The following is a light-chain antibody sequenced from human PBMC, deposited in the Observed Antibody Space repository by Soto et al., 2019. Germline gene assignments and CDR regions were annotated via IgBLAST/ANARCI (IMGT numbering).Light chain of an antibody. CDR3: ASDAGITAFKLV. J-gene: IGLJ2*01. CDR2: EVT. V-gene: IGLV2-8*01. CDR1: SSDFGGDNY. Sequence: QSALTQPPSASGSPGQSVTISCTGASSDFGGDNYVSWYQQHPGKAPKLMIYEVTKRPSGVPDRFSGSKSGNTASLTVSGLQAEDEADYYCASDAGITAFKLVFGGGTKLTVL.